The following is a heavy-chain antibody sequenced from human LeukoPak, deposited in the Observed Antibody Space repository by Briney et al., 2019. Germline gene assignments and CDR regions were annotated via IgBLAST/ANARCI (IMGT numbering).Heavy chain of an antibody. V-gene: IGHV1-8*03. Sequence: ASVNVSCKASGYIFTGNYMHWVRQAAGQGLEWMGWINPKSGYTGHAQKFQGRVTITRDTSISTVYMELSSLRSEDTAVYFCARVDGSPDYWGQGTLVTVSS. J-gene: IGHJ4*02. CDR1: GYIFTGNY. CDR2: INPKSGYT. D-gene: IGHD2-15*01. CDR3: ARVDGSPDY.